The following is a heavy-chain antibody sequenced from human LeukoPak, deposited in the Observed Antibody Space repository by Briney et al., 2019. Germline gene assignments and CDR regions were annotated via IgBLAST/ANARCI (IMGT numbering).Heavy chain of an antibody. D-gene: IGHD6-13*01. CDR3: ARVYYSNSYDYWYFDL. Sequence: PSQTLSLTCTVSGGSISSGSYYWSWIRQPAGKGLEWIGRIYTSGSTNYNPSLKSRVTISVDTSKNQFSLKLSSVTAADTAVYYCARVYYSNSYDYWYFDLWGRGTLVTVSS. V-gene: IGHV4-61*02. CDR2: IYTSGST. CDR1: GGSISSGSYY. J-gene: IGHJ2*01.